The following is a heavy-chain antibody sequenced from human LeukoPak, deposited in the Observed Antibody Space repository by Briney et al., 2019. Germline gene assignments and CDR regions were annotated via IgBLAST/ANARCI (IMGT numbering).Heavy chain of an antibody. Sequence: SETLSLTCTVSGGSISSSNYYWGWIRQPPGKGLEWIGYIFNSGSTYYNPSLKSRVTISVDTSKNQFSLKLSSVTAADTAVYYCALLHYYYYYMDVWGKGTTVTVSS. CDR1: GGSISSSNYY. CDR2: IFNSGST. V-gene: IGHV4-39*07. CDR3: ALLHYYYYYMDV. D-gene: IGHD2-15*01. J-gene: IGHJ6*03.